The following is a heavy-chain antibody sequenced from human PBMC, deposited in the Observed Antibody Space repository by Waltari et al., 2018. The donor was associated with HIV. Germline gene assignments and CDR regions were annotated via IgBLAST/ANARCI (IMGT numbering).Heavy chain of an antibody. Sequence: EVHVLESGGGSVQPGGSLRLSCAASGLPFSKYDRISARQAPGKGREWVSTISGIAGSIYYADSVKGRFTISRDNFKYTLFLQMNSLRVEDTAIYYCAKDWENDSNGYSYLGAFDLWGPGTSVVVSS. CDR2: ISGIAGSI. CDR3: AKDWENDSNGYSYLGAFDL. CDR1: GLPFSKYD. V-gene: IGHV3-23*01. D-gene: IGHD3-22*01. J-gene: IGHJ3*01.